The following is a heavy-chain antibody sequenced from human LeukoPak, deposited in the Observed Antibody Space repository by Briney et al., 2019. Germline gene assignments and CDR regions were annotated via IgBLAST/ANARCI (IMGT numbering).Heavy chain of an antibody. D-gene: IGHD3-10*01. Sequence: PSETLSLTCTVSGGSISSYYWSWIRQPPGKGLEWIGYIFYSGSTNYNPSLMSRVTISVDTSKNQFSLKLSSVTAADTAVYYCARLWFGELSYFDYWGQGTLVTVSS. J-gene: IGHJ4*02. CDR3: ARLWFGELSYFDY. CDR2: IFYSGST. V-gene: IGHV4-59*08. CDR1: GGSISSYY.